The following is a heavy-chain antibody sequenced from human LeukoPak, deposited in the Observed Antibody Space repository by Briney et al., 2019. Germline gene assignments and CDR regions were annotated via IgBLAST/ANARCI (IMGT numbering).Heavy chain of an antibody. CDR1: GFSLSSPSMG. CDR2: IYWDDDK. J-gene: IGHJ4*02. Sequence: SGPTLVNPTQTLTLTCTFSGFSLSSPSMGVSWIRQPPGKALEWLALIYWDDDKRYSPALKSRLTITKDTSKNQVVLTMTNMDPVDTGTYYCAYRRSSGLFDYWGQGTLVTVSS. CDR3: AYRRSSGLFDY. V-gene: IGHV2-5*02. D-gene: IGHD6-19*01.